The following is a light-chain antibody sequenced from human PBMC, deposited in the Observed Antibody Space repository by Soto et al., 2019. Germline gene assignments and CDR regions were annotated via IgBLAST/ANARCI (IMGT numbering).Light chain of an antibody. CDR1: QSVSSSY. CDR3: QQYGSSRT. V-gene: IGKV3-20*01. J-gene: IGKJ1*01. Sequence: ENVLTQCPGALSLSPGERATLSCRASQSVSSSYLAWYQQKPGQAGRLLIYGVSSTATGIPDRFSGSGSGTDFTLTISRLEPEKFAAYYTQQYGSSRTFGQGTKV. CDR2: GVS.